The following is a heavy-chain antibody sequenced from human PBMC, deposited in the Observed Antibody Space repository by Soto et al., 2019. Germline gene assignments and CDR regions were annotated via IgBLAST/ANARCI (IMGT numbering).Heavy chain of an antibody. CDR2: INSDGSTT. Sequence: PGGSLRLSCTASGFTLNYYWMHWVRQAPGKGLVWVSRINSDGSTTNYADSVKGRFTISRDNAKNTLYLEMNSRRAEDTAVYCCANFYSGSYSTYWGQGTLVTVSS. CDR1: GFTLNYYW. CDR3: ANFYSGSYSTY. D-gene: IGHD1-26*01. V-gene: IGHV3-74*01. J-gene: IGHJ4*02.